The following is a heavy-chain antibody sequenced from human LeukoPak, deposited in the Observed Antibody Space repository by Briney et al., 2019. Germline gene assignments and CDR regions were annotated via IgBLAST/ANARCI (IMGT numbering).Heavy chain of an antibody. J-gene: IGHJ4*02. CDR1: GGTFSSYA. D-gene: IGHD6-13*01. CDR2: IIPILGIA. CDR3: ARDSGVVSLAAAQIDY. V-gene: IGHV1-69*04. Sequence: SVKVSCKASGGTFSSYAISWVRQAPGQGLEWMGRIIPILGIANYAQKFQGRVTITADKSTSTAYMELSSLRPEDTAVYYCARDSGVVSLAAAQIDYWGQGTLVTVSS.